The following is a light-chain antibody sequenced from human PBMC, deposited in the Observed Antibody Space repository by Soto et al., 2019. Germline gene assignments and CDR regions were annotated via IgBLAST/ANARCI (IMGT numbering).Light chain of an antibody. J-gene: IGKJ1*01. Sequence: EVVLTQSPVTLSLSPGERATLSCRASQSFRGLLAWYQQKPGQAPRLLIYDAYNRATGIPPRFSGSGSGTDFTLTISRLEPEDFAVYYCQQRSNWPRTFSQGTKVDIK. CDR1: QSFRGL. V-gene: IGKV3-11*01. CDR2: DAY. CDR3: QQRSNWPRT.